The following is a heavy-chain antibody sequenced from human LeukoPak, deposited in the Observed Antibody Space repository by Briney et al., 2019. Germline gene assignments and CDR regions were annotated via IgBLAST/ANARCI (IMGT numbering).Heavy chain of an antibody. V-gene: IGHV3-30*19. CDR3: ARTPSSEYCSSTSCYGAYVDY. CDR1: GFTFSSYG. CDR2: ISYDGSNK. J-gene: IGHJ4*02. Sequence: GGSLRLSCAASGFTFSSYGMHWVRQAPGKGLEWVAVISYDGSNKYYADSVRGRFTISRDNSQNTVYLQMNSLRPEDTAVYYCARTPSSEYCSSTSCYGAYVDYWGQGTLVTVSS. D-gene: IGHD2-2*01.